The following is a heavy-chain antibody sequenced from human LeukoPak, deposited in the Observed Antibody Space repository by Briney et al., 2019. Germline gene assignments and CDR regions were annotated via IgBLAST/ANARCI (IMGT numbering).Heavy chain of an antibody. CDR1: GVSISNSDFY. CDR2: IYYSGAT. V-gene: IGHV4-39*01. Sequence: SETLSLTCTVSGVSISNSDFYWGWIRQPPGKGLEGIGNIYYSGATYYNSSLRSRVTISADKSKNQFSLRMRSVSAADTGVYFCARGDQRQVRNFENFHHWGQGTLVAVSS. CDR3: ARGDQRQVRNFENFHH. D-gene: IGHD1-14*01. J-gene: IGHJ1*01.